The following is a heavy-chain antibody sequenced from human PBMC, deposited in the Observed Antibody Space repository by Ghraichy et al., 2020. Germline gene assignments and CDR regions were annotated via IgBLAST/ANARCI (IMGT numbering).Heavy chain of an antibody. V-gene: IGHV4-59*01. D-gene: IGHD3-10*01. J-gene: IGHJ3*02. CDR1: GGSISSYY. CDR2: IYYSGST. Sequence: SETLSLTCTVSGGSISSYYWSWIRQPPGKGLEWIGYIYYSGSTNYNPSLKSRVTISVDTSKNQFSLKLSSVTAADTAVYYCASGFMVRANHDAFDIWGQGTMVTVSS. CDR3: ASGFMVRANHDAFDI.